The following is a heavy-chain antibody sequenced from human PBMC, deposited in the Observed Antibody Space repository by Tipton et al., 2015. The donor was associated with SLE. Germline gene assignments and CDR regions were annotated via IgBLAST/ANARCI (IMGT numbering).Heavy chain of an antibody. CDR1: GFTFSNAW. CDR3: STDILSRDYIWGSYGVRDI. J-gene: IGHJ3*02. Sequence: GSLRLSCAASGFTFSNAWMTWVRQAPGKGLEWVGRIKSKTDGGSTDYAAPVKGRFTISRDDSKNTLYLQVNSLKTEDTAVYYCSTDILSRDYIWGSYGVRDIWGQGTMVTVSS. CDR2: IKSKTDGGST. V-gene: IGHV3-15*01. D-gene: IGHD3-16*01.